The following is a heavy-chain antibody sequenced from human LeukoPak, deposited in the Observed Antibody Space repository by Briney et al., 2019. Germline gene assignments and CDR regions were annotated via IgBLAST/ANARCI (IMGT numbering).Heavy chain of an antibody. CDR1: GFTFSTYA. CDR3: AKTYCSSPSCFSPDY. D-gene: IGHD2-2*01. CDR2: IRGSGGTT. Sequence: GGSLRLSCTASGFTFSTYAMSWVRQAPGKGQEWVSLIRGSGGTTYYADSVKGRFTISRDNSKNTLYLQMNSLRAEDTAVYYCAKTYCSSPSCFSPDYWGQGTLVTVSS. V-gene: IGHV3-23*01. J-gene: IGHJ4*02.